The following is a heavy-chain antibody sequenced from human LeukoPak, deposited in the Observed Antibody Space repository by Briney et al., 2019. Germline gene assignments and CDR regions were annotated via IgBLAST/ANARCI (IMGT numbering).Heavy chain of an antibody. D-gene: IGHD2-15*01. CDR1: GGSISSSSYY. J-gene: IGHJ4*02. V-gene: IGHV4-39*01. Sequence: SETLSLTCGVSGGSISSSSYYWGWIRQPPGKGLEWIGSIYYSGSTNYNPSLKSRITISIDTSKNQFSLKLNSVTAADTAVYYCARQKAAIFDFWGQGTLVTVSS. CDR2: IYYSGST. CDR3: ARQKAAIFDF.